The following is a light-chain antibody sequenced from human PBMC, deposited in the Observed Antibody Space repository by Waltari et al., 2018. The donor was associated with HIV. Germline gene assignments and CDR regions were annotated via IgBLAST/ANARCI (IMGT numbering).Light chain of an antibody. Sequence: QSALTQPASVSGSPGPSITISCTGPRSDAVSYNYVSWYQHPPGKAPKLMIYEVSNRPSGVSNRFSGSKSGYTASLTISGLQAEDEADYYCSSYTSTSTSCVFGTGTKVTVL. CDR3: SSYTSTSTSCV. CDR2: EVS. V-gene: IGLV2-14*01. J-gene: IGLJ1*01. CDR1: RSDAVSYNY.